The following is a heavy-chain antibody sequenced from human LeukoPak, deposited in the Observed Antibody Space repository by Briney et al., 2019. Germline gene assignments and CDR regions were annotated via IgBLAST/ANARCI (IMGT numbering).Heavy chain of an antibody. CDR2: MYSGGRR. V-gene: IGHV3-66*01. J-gene: IGHJ4*02. Sequence: GGSLRLSCAASGFIVSSNYMSWVRQAPGKGLEWVSVMYSGGRRDYADSVKGRFTISRDNSKNTLYLQMNTLRDEDTAVYYCARAVGPFDYWGQGTLVTVSS. D-gene: IGHD3-16*01. CDR1: GFIVSSNY. CDR3: ARAVGPFDY.